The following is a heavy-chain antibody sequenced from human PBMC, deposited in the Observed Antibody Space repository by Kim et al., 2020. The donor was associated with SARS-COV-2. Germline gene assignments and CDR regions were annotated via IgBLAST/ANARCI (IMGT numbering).Heavy chain of an antibody. CDR2: ISGYNGNT. CDR1: GYTFTAYG. J-gene: IGHJ3*02. V-gene: IGHV1-18*01. CDR3: ARDICLCGDAGAKGHAFDI. Sequence: ASVKVSCKASGYTFTAYGMSWVRQAPGQGLEWMGWISGYNGNTNYVQKFQDRVIMTTDTSTNTAYLELTSLRSDDTAIYYCARDICLCGDAGAKGHAFDIWGQGTVVTVSS. D-gene: IGHD4-17*01.